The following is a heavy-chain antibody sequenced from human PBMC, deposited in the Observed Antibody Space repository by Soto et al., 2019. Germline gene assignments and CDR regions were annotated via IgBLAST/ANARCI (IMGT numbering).Heavy chain of an antibody. J-gene: IGHJ4*02. CDR1: GGSINSGGYY. CDR2: MYYSGST. Sequence: QVQLRESGPGLVKPSQTLSLTCTVSGGSINSGGYYWNWIRQHPGKGLEWIGYMYYSGSTYYNPFLRSRVIISADTSENHFSLKLSSVTAEDTAVYYCASVAIWGQGTLVTVSS. D-gene: IGHD5-12*01. CDR3: ASVAI. V-gene: IGHV4-31*03.